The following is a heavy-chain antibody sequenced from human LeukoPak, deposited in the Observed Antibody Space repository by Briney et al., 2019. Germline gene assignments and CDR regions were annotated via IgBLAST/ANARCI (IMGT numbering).Heavy chain of an antibody. CDR3: ARAVRGLVASDL. V-gene: IGHV3-11*06. CDR2: ISSSSSYT. J-gene: IGHJ2*01. CDR1: GFTFSDYY. D-gene: IGHD2-21*01. Sequence: GGSLRLSCAASGFTFSDYYMSWICQAPGKGLEWVSYISSSSSYTNYADSVRGRFTISRDNAKNSLYLQMNSLRAEDTAVYYCARAVRGLVASDLWGRGTLVTVSS.